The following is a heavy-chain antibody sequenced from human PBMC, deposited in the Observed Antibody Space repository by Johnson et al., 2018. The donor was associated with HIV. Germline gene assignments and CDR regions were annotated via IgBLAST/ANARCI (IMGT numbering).Heavy chain of an antibody. J-gene: IGHJ3*02. CDR3: ARADRVYCSSAFDAFDI. Sequence: QVQLVESGGGVVQPGGSLRLSCAASGFTFSSYGMHWVRQAPGKGLEWVTFISSDGNRKYYADSVRGRFTFSRDNSKNTLYLQMNSLRAEDTVVYYCARADRVYCSSAFDAFDIWGQGTMVAVSS. D-gene: IGHD2-2*01. CDR2: ISSDGNRK. V-gene: IGHV3-30*03. CDR1: GFTFSSYG.